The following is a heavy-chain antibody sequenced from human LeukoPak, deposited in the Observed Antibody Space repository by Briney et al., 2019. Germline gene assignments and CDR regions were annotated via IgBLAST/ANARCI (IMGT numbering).Heavy chain of an antibody. V-gene: IGHV3-21*01. Sequence: GGSLRLSCAASGFTFSSYSMNWVRQAPGKGLEWVSSISSSSSYIYYADSVKGRFTISRDNAKNSLYLQMNSLRAEDTAVYYCARPPSWSGSGKGYWGQGTLVTVSS. CDR3: ARPPSWSGSGKGY. D-gene: IGHD3-3*01. CDR2: ISSSSSYI. CDR1: GFTFSSYS. J-gene: IGHJ4*02.